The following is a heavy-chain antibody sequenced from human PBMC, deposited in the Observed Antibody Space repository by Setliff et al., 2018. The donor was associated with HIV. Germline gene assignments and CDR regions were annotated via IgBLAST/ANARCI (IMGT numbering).Heavy chain of an antibody. J-gene: IGHJ4*02. V-gene: IGHV1-2*02. CDR1: GYTFFEYY. D-gene: IGHD2-21*02. CDR3: ARAPIYCGGDCYLFDY. CDR2: INPYNGAT. Sequence: ASVKVSCKASGYTFFEYYMFWLRQAPGQGLEWMGWINPYNGATKSAHKFQGRVTVTRDTSITTAYMELTRLTSDDTAIYYCARAPIYCGGDCYLFDYWGQGTLVTVSS.